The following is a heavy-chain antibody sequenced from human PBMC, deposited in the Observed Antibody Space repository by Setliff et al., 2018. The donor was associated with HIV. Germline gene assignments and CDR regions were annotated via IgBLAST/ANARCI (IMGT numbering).Heavy chain of an antibody. J-gene: IGHJ4*02. CDR1: GFILNNYA. V-gene: IGHV3-9*01. CDR3: AKSGEWLPYYFDY. CDR2: ISWNSGNI. Sequence: HPGGSLRLSCTASGFILNNYAMYWVRQAPGKGLEWVSGISWNSGNIVYADSVKGRFTISRGNAKNSLYLQMNSLRAEDTAVYYCAKSGEWLPYYFDYWGQGTLVTVSS. D-gene: IGHD5-18*01.